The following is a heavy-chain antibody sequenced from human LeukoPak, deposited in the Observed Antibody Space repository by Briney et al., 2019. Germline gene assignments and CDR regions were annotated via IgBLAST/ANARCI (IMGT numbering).Heavy chain of an antibody. V-gene: IGHV1-69*02. J-gene: IGHJ4*02. CDR2: IIPILGIA. CDR1: GGSFTSYT. CDR3: ATGRTGPTLWFY. Sequence: SLKLSSTASGGSFTSYTTSWGRQTPGQGRGWMGRIIPILGIANYAQKFQGRVTITADKSTSTAHMELSSLRSEDTAVYYCATGRTGPTLWFYWGQGTLVTVSS. D-gene: IGHD5-18*01.